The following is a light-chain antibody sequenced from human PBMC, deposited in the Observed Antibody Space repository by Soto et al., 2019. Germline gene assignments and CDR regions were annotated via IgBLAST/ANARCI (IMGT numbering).Light chain of an antibody. CDR1: SSNIGSNS. CDR2: SNN. Sequence: QSALTQPPSASGTPGQRVTISCSGSSSNIGSNSVYWYQQLPGTAPKLLIYSNNQRPSGVPDRFSGSKSGTSASLAISGLRSEAGADYYCVAWDDSLSGYVFGTGTKLTVL. CDR3: VAWDDSLSGYV. J-gene: IGLJ1*01. V-gene: IGLV1-47*02.